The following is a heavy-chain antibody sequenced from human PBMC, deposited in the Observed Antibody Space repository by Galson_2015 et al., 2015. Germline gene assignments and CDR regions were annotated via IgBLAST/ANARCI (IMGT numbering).Heavy chain of an antibody. CDR1: GFTFSNAW. V-gene: IGHV3-15*01. CDR3: TTDGRQWLGRADY. CDR2: IKSKTDGGTT. J-gene: IGHJ4*02. Sequence: SLRICCAAYGFTFSNAWMSWVRQAPGKGLERVGRIKSKTDGGTTDYAAPVKGRFTISRDDSKNTLYLQMNSLKTEDTAVYYCTTDGRQWLGRADYWVQGTLVTVSS. D-gene: IGHD6-19*01.